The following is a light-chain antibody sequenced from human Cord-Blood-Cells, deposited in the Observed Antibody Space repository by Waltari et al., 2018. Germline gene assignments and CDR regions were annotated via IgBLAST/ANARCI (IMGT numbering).Light chain of an antibody. Sequence: EIVLTQSPATLSLSPGERATLSCRASQSVSSYLAWYQQKPGQAPRLLIYDASNRATGIPARFSGSGSLTDVTLTISSLEPEDFAVYYCQQRSNWPPYTFGQGTKLEIK. CDR3: QQRSNWPPYT. V-gene: IGKV3-11*01. J-gene: IGKJ2*01. CDR2: DAS. CDR1: QSVSSY.